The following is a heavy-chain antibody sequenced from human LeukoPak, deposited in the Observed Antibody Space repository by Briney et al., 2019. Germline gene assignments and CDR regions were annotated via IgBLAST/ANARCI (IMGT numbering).Heavy chain of an antibody. D-gene: IGHD4/OR15-4a*01. CDR2: IYYSGST. V-gene: IGHV4-59*12. CDR3: ARDRFYGGAVAPIDY. CDR1: GGSISSYY. J-gene: IGHJ4*02. Sequence: SETLSLTCTVSGGSISSYYWSWIRQPPGKGLEWIGYIYYSGSTNYNPSLKSRVTISVDTSKNQFSLKLSSVTAADTAVYYCARDRFYGGAVAPIDYWGQGTLVTVSS.